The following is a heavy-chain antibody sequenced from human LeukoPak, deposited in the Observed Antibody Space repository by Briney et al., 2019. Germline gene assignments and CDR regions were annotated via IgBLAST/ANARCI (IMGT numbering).Heavy chain of an antibody. V-gene: IGHV1-69*05. J-gene: IGHJ4*02. CDR2: IIPIFGTA. D-gene: IGHD4-23*01. CDR1: GGTFSSYA. CDR3: AREPYGGNPNFDY. Sequence: SVKVSCKASGGTFSSYAISWVRQAPGLGLEWMGRIIPIFGTANYAQKFQGRVTITTDESTSTAYMELSSLRSEDTAVYYCAREPYGGNPNFDYWGRGTLVTVSS.